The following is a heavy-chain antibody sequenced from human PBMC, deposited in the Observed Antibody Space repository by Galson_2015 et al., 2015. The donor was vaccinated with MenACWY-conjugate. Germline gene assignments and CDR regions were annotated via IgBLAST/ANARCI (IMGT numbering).Heavy chain of an antibody. CDR2: VIPALGTA. Sequence: SVKVSCKASGGSFTTYTISWVRQAPGQGLEWMGRVIPALGTANYAQEFQGRVTIAADKSTSTVYMDLSSLRSEDTAVYYCARDLAVTELRGILWVLDYWGQGVQVTVSS. D-gene: IGHD2/OR15-2a*01. CDR3: ARDLAVTELRGILWVLDY. CDR1: GGSFTTYT. J-gene: IGHJ4*01. V-gene: IGHV1-69*08.